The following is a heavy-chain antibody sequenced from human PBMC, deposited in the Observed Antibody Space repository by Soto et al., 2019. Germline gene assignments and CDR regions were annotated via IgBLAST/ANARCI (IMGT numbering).Heavy chain of an antibody. CDR2: MSSDGSNK. D-gene: IGHD5-18*01. CDR3: ARDLDVDTGVTYYYYGMDV. J-gene: IGHJ6*02. CDR1: GFTFSTCG. Sequence: GGSLRLSCAASGFTFSTCGMHWVRQAPGKGLEWVAVMSSDGSNKYYADSVKGRFTISRDNSKNTLYLQMNSLRAEDTAVYYCARDLDVDTGVTYYYYGMDVWGQGTTVTVSS. V-gene: IGHV3-30*03.